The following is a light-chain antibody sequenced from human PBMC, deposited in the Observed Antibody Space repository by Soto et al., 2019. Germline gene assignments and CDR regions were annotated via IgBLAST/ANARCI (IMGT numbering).Light chain of an antibody. J-gene: IGLJ1*01. CDR3: SSYRSDSTFV. CDR2: EVS. Sequence: QSALTQPASVSGSPGQSITLSCTGTSSDVSNYNAVSWCQQHPGKAPKLIIYEVSNRPSGVSNRFSGSKSGNTASLTISGLQAEDEADYYCSSYRSDSTFVFGTGTKRTVL. V-gene: IGLV2-14*01. CDR1: SSDVSNYNA.